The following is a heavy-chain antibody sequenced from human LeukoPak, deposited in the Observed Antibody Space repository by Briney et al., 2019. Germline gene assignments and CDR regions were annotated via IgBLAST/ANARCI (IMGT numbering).Heavy chain of an antibody. CDR3: AKFYYGDRKNADY. V-gene: IGHV3-23*01. Sequence: GGSLRLSCAASGFTFSSYAMSWVRQAPGKGLEWVSAISGSGGSTYYADSVKGRFTISRDNSKNTLYLQMNSLRAEDPAAYYSAKFYYGDRKNADYWGQGTLVTVSS. J-gene: IGHJ4*02. D-gene: IGHD4-17*01. CDR2: ISGSGGST. CDR1: GFTFSSYA.